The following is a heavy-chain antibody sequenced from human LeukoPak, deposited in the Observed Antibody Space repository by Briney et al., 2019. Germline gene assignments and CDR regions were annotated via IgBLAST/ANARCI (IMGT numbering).Heavy chain of an antibody. CDR2: IYSGGST. V-gene: IGHV3-53*01. D-gene: IGHD3-3*01. CDR3: ARGYYDSWSGYYP. CDR1: GFTVSSNY. J-gene: IGHJ5*02. Sequence: GGSLRLSCAASGFTVSSNYMSWVRQAPGKGLEWVSVIYSGGSTYYADSVKGRFTISRDNSKNTLYLQMNSLRAEDTAVYYCARGYYDSWSGYYPWGQGTLVTVSS.